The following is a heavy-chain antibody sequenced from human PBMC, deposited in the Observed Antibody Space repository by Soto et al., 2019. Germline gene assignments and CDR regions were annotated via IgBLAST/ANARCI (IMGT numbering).Heavy chain of an antibody. D-gene: IGHD2-2*01. V-gene: IGHV1-8*01. CDR1: GYTFTSYD. J-gene: IGHJ5*02. CDR2: MNPNSGNT. Sequence: ASVKVSCKASGYTFTSYDINWVRQATGQGLEWMGWMNPNSGNTGYAQKFQGRVTMTRNTSISTAYMELSSLRSEDTAVYYCARGRYCISTSCYPNWFDPWGQGTLVTVSS. CDR3: ARGRYCISTSCYPNWFDP.